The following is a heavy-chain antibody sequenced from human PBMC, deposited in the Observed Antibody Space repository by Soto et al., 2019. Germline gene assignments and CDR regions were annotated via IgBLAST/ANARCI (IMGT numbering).Heavy chain of an antibody. J-gene: IGHJ6*02. CDR2: IMPIFPTP. CDR3: ARDNARQQIAGNYYSGMDV. CDR1: GGTFGNSA. D-gene: IGHD2-15*01. Sequence: QVQLVQSGAEVKKPGSSVTVSCKASGGTFGNSAISWVRQAPGQGLEWMGGIMPIFPTPDYAQKFQGRVTTTADESTRTAYMALTSLRSADTAVYYCARDNARQQIAGNYYSGMDVWGQWTTVTV. V-gene: IGHV1-69*12.